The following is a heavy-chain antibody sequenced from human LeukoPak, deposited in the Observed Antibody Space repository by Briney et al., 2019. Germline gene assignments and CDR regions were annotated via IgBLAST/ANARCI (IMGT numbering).Heavy chain of an antibody. CDR3: ARHRAAGGGYYYGMDV. CDR2: IYPDGSTV. Sequence: GESLRISCKGSGYDFTTYWIAWVRQMPGKGLEWMGLIYPDGSTVKYTPSFQGQVTISADKSINTAYLQWSSLKASDTAMYYCARHRAAGGGYYYGMDVWGQGTTVTVSS. D-gene: IGHD6-13*01. CDR1: GYDFTTYW. V-gene: IGHV5-51*01. J-gene: IGHJ6*02.